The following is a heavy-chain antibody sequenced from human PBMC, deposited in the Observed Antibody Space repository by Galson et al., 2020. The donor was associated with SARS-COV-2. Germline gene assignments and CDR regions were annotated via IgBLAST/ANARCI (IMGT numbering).Heavy chain of an antibody. CDR1: GGSISSTSYY. J-gene: IGHJ4*02. CDR3: ARRIYSGSYYDEPFDY. Sequence: SETLSLTCTVSGGSISSTSYYWDWIRQPPGKGLEWIGSIYSRRSTYSNPALTSRVTISVDTSKNQFSRKLSSVTAADMAVEYFARRIYSGSYYDEPFDYGGKGTLVTVCS. V-gene: IGHV4-39*01. CDR2: IYSRRST. D-gene: IGHD1-26*01.